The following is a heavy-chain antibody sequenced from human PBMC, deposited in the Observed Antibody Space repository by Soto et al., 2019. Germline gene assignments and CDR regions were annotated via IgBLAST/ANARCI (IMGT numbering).Heavy chain of an antibody. V-gene: IGHV3-23*01. Sequence: GSLVPSCTSAGFLPRFYSIRWVRHPPGKGLEWVAAVNRSGGTTYYADSVRGRFTISRDASKDTFFIQMSNLRAEDTALYYGSKGVISTIRNYFDPWGQGTLVTVSS. J-gene: IGHJ5*02. CDR1: GFLPRFYS. CDR2: VNRSGGTT. CDR3: SKGVISTIRNYFDP. D-gene: IGHD1-7*01.